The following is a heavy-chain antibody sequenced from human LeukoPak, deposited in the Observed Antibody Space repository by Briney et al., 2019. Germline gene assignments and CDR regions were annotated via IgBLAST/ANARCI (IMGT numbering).Heavy chain of an antibody. D-gene: IGHD3-10*01. CDR1: GFTFSSYA. Sequence: PGGSLRLSCATSGFTFSSYAMSWVRQAPGKGLEWVSGIGASGGSTYYADSVKGRFTISRDNSKNTLYLQMNSLRTEDTAVYYCARAAMVRGVDYFDYWGQGTLVTVSS. J-gene: IGHJ4*02. CDR3: ARAAMVRGVDYFDY. V-gene: IGHV3-23*01. CDR2: IGASGGST.